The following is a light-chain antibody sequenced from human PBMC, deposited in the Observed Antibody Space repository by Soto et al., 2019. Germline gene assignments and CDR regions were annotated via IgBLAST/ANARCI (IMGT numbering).Light chain of an antibody. J-gene: IGLJ2*01. CDR1: SSNIGAGYD. CDR2: GYN. CDR3: QSYDSSLSAWV. Sequence: QLVLTQPPSVSGAPGQRVTISCTGSSSNIGAGYDVHWYQQLPGTAPKLLVYGYNNRPSGVPDRFSVSKSGTSASLTITGLRTEDEADYYCQSYDSSLSAWVFGGGTKLTVL. V-gene: IGLV1-40*01.